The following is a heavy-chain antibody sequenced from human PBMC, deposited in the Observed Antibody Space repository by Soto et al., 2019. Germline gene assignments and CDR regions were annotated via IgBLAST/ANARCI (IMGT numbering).Heavy chain of an antibody. J-gene: IGHJ6*02. D-gene: IGHD2-15*01. CDR3: ASAVVVVAATEYYYYGMDV. V-gene: IGHV3-30-3*01. CDR2: ISYDGSNK. Sequence: GGSLRLSCAASGFTFSSYAMHWVRQAPGKGLEWVAVISYDGSNKYYADSVKGRFTISRDNSKNTLYLQMNSLRAEDTAVYYCASAVVVVAATEYYYYGMDVWGQGTTVTISS. CDR1: GFTFSSYA.